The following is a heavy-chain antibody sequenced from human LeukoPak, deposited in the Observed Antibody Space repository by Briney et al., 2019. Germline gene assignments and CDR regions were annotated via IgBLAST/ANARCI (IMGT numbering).Heavy chain of an antibody. Sequence: QPGGSLXLSCAASGFTFSSYAMSWARQAPGKGLEWVSLISWDGGSTYYADSVKGRFTISRDNSKNSLYLQMNSLRAEDTALYYCAKAGGGVGALYYFDYWGQGTLVTVSS. CDR1: GFTFSSYA. CDR3: AKAGGGVGALYYFDY. CDR2: ISWDGGST. V-gene: IGHV3-43D*03. J-gene: IGHJ4*02. D-gene: IGHD1-26*01.